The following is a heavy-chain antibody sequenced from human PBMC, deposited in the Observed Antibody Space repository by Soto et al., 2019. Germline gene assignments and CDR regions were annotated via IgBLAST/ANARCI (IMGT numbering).Heavy chain of an antibody. CDR3: ARSHFDVSGFLSDAFDI. Sequence: QVQLVQSGAEVKKPGASVKVSCKASGYSLTAYYMHWVRQAPGQGLEWMGWINPNSGDTTYAQKFQGRVTMTRERSLNTAYIELSRLRSDDTAVFYCARSHFDVSGFLSDAFDIWGQGTMVTVSS. D-gene: IGHD3-22*01. CDR1: GYSLTAYY. V-gene: IGHV1-2*02. CDR2: INPNSGDT. J-gene: IGHJ3*02.